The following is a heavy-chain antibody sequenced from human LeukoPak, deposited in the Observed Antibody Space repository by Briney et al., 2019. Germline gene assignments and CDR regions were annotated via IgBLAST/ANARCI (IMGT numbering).Heavy chain of an antibody. CDR2: ISWNSGSI. CDR1: GFTFDDYA. Sequence: GRSLRLSCAASGFTFDDYAMHWVRQAPGKGLEWVSGISWNSGSIGYAGSVKGRFTISRDNAKNSLYLQMNSLRAEDTALYYCATSGYTCGLDYWGQGTLVTVSS. J-gene: IGHJ4*02. V-gene: IGHV3-9*01. CDR3: ATSGYTCGLDY. D-gene: IGHD5-18*01.